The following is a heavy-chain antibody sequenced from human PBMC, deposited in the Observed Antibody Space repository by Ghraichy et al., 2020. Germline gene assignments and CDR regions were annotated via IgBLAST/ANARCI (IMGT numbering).Heavy chain of an antibody. D-gene: IGHD6-19*01. J-gene: IGHJ1*01. CDR2: ISWNSGSI. Sequence: GGSLRLSCAASGFTFDDYAMHWVRQAPGKGLEWVSGISWNSGSIGYADSVKGRFTISRDNAKNSLYLQMNSLRAEDTALYYCAKDTVAVAGTLSYFQHWGQGTLVTVSS. CDR3: AKDTVAVAGTLSYFQH. CDR1: GFTFDDYA. V-gene: IGHV3-9*01.